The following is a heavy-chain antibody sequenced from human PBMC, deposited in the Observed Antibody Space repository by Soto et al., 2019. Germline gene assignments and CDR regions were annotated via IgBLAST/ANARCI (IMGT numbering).Heavy chain of an antibody. J-gene: IGHJ6*02. CDR3: ARNYDSSGYYYVDYYYGMDV. D-gene: IGHD3-22*01. CDR1: GGSISSYY. Sequence: SETLSLTCTVSGGSISSYYWSWIRQPPGKGLEWIGYIYYGGSTNYNPSLKSRVTISVDTSKNQFSLKLSSVTAADTAVYYCARNYDSSGYYYVDYYYGMDVWGQGTTVTVSS. V-gene: IGHV4-59*01. CDR2: IYYGGST.